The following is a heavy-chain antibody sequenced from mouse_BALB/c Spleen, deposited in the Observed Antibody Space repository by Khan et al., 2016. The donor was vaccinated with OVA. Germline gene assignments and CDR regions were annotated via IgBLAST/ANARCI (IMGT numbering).Heavy chain of an antibody. CDR2: ISSGDST. CDR3: ARDYLFAY. CDR1: GFTLSNYA. J-gene: IGHJ3*01. V-gene: IGHV5-6-5*01. Sequence: EVELVESGGGLVTPGGSLKLTCAASGFTLSNYAMSWVRQSPEKRLEWVASISSGDSTYYPDSVKGRFTISRDNARNLLYLQMSSLRSEDTAMYYCARDYLFAYGGQGTLVTVSA. D-gene: IGHD1-1*02.